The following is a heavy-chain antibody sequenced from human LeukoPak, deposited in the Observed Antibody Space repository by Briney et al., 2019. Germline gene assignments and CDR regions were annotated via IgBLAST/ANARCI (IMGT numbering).Heavy chain of an antibody. CDR1: GFTFDDYG. CDR2: INWNGGST. J-gene: IGHJ4*02. D-gene: IGHD3-22*01. CDR3: ANYYDSSGYYLN. Sequence: PGGSLRLSCAASGFTFDDYGMSWVRQAPGKGLEWVSGINWNGGSTGYADSVKGRFTISRDNAKNSLHLQMNSLRAEDTALYYCANYYDSSGYYLNWGQGTLVTVSS. V-gene: IGHV3-20*04.